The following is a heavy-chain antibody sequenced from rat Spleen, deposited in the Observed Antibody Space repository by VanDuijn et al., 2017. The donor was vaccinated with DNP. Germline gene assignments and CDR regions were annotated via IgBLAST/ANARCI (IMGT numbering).Heavy chain of an antibody. CDR1: GLALSDYY. D-gene: IGHD1-11*01. J-gene: IGHJ2*01. CDR3: ARHYGGYLYYFDY. V-gene: IGHV5-22*01. Sequence: EVQLVESGGGLEQPGRALNLSCKASGLALSDYYMAWVRQTPKTGLEWVASIDYEGSSTYYGDSVKGRFTNPRDNAKSTLYLQMNSLRSEDTATYYCARHYGGYLYYFDYWGQGVMVTVSS. CDR2: IDYEGSST.